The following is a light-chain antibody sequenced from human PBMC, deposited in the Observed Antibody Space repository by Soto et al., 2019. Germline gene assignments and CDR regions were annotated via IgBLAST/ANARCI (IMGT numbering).Light chain of an antibody. CDR2: WAS. V-gene: IGKV4-1*01. J-gene: IGKJ1*01. CDR1: QSVLSPSNNNNY. Sequence: DIVMTQSPDSLAVSLGERATINCRSSQSVLSPSNNNNYLAWYQQKPGQPPKLLIYWASTRESGVPDRFSGSGSGTDFTLTISSLQAEDVAVYYCQQYNSYSPLTFGQGTKVEIK. CDR3: QQYNSYSPLT.